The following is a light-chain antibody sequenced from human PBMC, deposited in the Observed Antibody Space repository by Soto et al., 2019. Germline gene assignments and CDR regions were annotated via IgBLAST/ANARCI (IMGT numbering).Light chain of an antibody. V-gene: IGLV2-23*01. Sequence: QSVLTQPASVSGSPGQSITISCTGTSSDVWSYNLVSWYQQHPGKAPKVMIYEGSKRPSGVSNRFSGSKSGNTASLTISGLQAEDEADYYCCSYAGSSTFVFGTGTKATVL. CDR2: EGS. CDR3: CSYAGSSTFV. CDR1: SSDVWSYNL. J-gene: IGLJ1*01.